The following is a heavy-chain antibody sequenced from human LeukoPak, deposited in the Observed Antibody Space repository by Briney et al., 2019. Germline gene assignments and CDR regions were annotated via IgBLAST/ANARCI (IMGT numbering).Heavy chain of an antibody. Sequence: SETLSLTCTVSGGSISNSSYYWGWIRQPPGKGLEWIGSIYYSGSTYYKPSLKSRVTISVDASKNQFSLRLSSVTAADTAVYYCSRLPRGLIRSYWGQGTLVTVSS. D-gene: IGHD3-16*01. CDR1: GGSISNSSYY. CDR2: IYYSGST. CDR3: SRLPRGLIRSY. J-gene: IGHJ4*02. V-gene: IGHV4-39*01.